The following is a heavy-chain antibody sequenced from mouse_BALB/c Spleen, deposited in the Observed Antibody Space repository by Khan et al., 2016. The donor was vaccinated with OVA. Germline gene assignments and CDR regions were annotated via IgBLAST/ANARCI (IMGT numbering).Heavy chain of an antibody. CDR3: ARVYGGDFDY. V-gene: IGHV3-2*02. CDR2: ISYSGNT. Sequence: EVELVESGPGLVKPSQSLSLTCTVTGYSITSDYAWNWIRQFPGNKLECMGFISYSGNTNYNPSLKSRISITRDTSKNQFFLQLNSVTTEDTATYYCARVYGGDFDYWGQGTTLTVSS. D-gene: IGHD1-1*01. J-gene: IGHJ2*01. CDR1: GYSITSDYA.